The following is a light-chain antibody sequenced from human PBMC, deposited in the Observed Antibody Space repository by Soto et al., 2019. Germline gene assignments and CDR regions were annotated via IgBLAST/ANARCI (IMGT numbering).Light chain of an antibody. CDR2: EAS. CDR1: NSDVGSHNF. V-gene: IGLV2-23*01. Sequence: QSVLTQPASLSGSPGQSITISCTGTNSDVGSHNFVSWYQQYPGKAPKLLIYEASKRPSGLSNRSSGSKSGNTASLTISGLQAEDEADYYCCSLTNGATWVFGGGTKLTVL. J-gene: IGLJ3*02. CDR3: CSLTNGATWV.